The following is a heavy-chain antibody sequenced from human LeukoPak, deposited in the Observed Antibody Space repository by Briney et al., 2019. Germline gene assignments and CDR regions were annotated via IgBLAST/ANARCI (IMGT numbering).Heavy chain of an antibody. D-gene: IGHD2-8*01. CDR3: AKCMSATGVCLNFDS. CDR1: GFTFMSYA. CDR2: ISGSDSSTYYTDSAEGST. Sequence: GGSLRLSCEASGFTFMSYAVSWVRQAPGKGRQWVSGISGSDSSTYYTDSAEGSTYYTDSAEGRFTISRDNSKNTVYLQINSLRAEDTAVYYCAKCMSATGVCLNFDSWGQGILVTVSS. J-gene: IGHJ4*02. V-gene: IGHV3-23*01.